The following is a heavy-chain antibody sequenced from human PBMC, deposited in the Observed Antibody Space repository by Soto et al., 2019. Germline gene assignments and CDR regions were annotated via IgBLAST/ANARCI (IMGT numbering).Heavy chain of an antibody. CDR2: MNPDSGHT. V-gene: IGHV1-8*01. J-gene: IGHJ5*02. D-gene: IGHD6-6*01. CDR3: ARGRVRYSSSNYVGP. CDR1: GYTFTSYD. Sequence: QVQLVQSGAEVKKPGASVKVSCKASGYTFTSYDINWVRQATGQGPEWMGWMNPDSGHTGYARKFRDRISMTRNTSITTAYMELTSLRSDDTAIYYCARGRVRYSSSNYVGPWGRGTLVTVSS.